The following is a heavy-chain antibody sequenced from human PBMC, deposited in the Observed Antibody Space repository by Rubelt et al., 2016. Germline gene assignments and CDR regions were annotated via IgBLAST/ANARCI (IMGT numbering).Heavy chain of an antibody. V-gene: IGHV1-18*01. CDR1: GYSFLSYG. CDR2: MSVDSGNT. CDR3: ARGAVDSYYLL. D-gene: IGHD4-11*01. J-gene: IGHJ4*02. Sequence: QVQLMQSGAEVRRPGASVKVSCKASGYSFLSYGITWVRQAPGQRLEWMGWMSVDSGNTVYAQKFQGRVTMTTDSSTSNAFLDLKSLRSDDTASYYCARGAVDSYYLLWGQGTPVIVSS.